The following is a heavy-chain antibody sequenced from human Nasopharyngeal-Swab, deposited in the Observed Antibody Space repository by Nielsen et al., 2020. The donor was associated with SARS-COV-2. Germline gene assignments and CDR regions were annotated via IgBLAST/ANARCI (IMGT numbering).Heavy chain of an antibody. D-gene: IGHD4-11*01. Sequence: SETLSLTCTVSGGSVSSVSYCWSWIRQPPGKGLEWTGYIYYSGSTNYNPSLKSRVTIPVDTSKNQFSLKLSSVTAADTAVYYCARDASNYGDYCYYYGMDVWGQGTTVTVSS. CDR3: ARDASNYGDYCYYYGMDV. CDR2: IYYSGST. V-gene: IGHV4-61*01. CDR1: GGSVSSVSYC. J-gene: IGHJ6*02.